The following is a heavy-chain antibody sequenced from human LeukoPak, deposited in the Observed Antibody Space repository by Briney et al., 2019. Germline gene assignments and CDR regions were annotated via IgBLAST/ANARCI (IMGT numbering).Heavy chain of an antibody. Sequence: GGSLRLSCAASGFTVSSNYMSWVRQAPGKGLEWVSLIYSGGSTYYPDSVKGRFTISRDNSKNTLYLQMNSVRAEDTGVYYCARERWGVISDYWGQGTLVTVSS. D-gene: IGHD3-10*01. CDR3: ARERWGVISDY. J-gene: IGHJ4*02. CDR1: GFTVSSNY. V-gene: IGHV3-66*01. CDR2: IYSGGST.